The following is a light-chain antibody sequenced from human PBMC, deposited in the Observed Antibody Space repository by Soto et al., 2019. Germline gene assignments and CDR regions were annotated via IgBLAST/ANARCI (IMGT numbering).Light chain of an antibody. Sequence: EIVLTQSPATLSLSPGERATLSCRASQSVSSYLAWYQQKPGQAPRLLIYDASNRATGIPARFSGSGSGTDFTLTISSLEPEDFADSYCRQRSNWLGTIGPATKVHIK. CDR2: DAS. CDR3: RQRSNWLGT. CDR1: QSVSSY. V-gene: IGKV3-11*01. J-gene: IGKJ3*01.